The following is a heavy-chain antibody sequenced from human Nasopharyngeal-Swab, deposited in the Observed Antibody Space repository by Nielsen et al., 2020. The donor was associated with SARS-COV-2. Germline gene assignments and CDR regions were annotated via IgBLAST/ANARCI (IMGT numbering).Heavy chain of an antibody. CDR2: IYPGDSDT. Sequence: GESLTIYCQGSGYSFTSYWIGWVRQMPGKGLEWMGIIYPGDSDTRYSPTFQGQVTISADKSISTAYLQWSSLKASATAMYYCASLPNPYQGWFDPWGQGTLVTVSS. CDR3: ASLPNPYQGWFDP. J-gene: IGHJ5*02. D-gene: IGHD2-2*01. V-gene: IGHV5-51*01. CDR1: GYSFTSYW.